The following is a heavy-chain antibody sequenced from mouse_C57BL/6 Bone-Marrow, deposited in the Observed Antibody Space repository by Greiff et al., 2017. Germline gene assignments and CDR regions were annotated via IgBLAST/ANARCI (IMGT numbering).Heavy chain of an antibody. CDR1: GYSITSAY. CDR3: AKRPSGWYYFDY. D-gene: IGHD3-1*01. Sequence: EVHLVESGPGLAKPSQTLSLTCSVTGYSITSAYWNWIRKFPGNKLEYMGYISYSGSTYYNPSLKRRISITRDTSKNQYYLQLNSVTTEDTATYYCAKRPSGWYYFDYWGQGTTLTVSA. CDR2: ISYSGST. J-gene: IGHJ2*01. V-gene: IGHV3-8*01.